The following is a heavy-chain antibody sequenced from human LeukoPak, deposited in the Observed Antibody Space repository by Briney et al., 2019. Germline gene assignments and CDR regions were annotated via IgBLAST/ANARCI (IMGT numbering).Heavy chain of an antibody. Sequence: SETLSLTCAVYGGSFSGYYWSWIRQPPGKGLEWVGYGDHFGGAIYNPSLKSRVTISVDTSNNQFSLRLTSVTAADTAVYHCARLSDLYNGTYLLDSWSQGTLVTVSS. V-gene: IGHV4-34*01. D-gene: IGHD1-26*01. CDR3: ARLSDLYNGTYLLDS. J-gene: IGHJ4*02. CDR1: GGSFSGYY. CDR2: GDHFGGA.